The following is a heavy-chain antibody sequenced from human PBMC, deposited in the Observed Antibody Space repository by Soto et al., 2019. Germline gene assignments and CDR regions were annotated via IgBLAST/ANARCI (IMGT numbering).Heavy chain of an antibody. Sequence: SETLSLTCTVSGGSISSYYWSWIRQPPGKGLEWIGYIYYSGSTNYNPSLKSRVTISVDTSKNQFSLKLSSVTAADTAVYYCARHATYYDILTGRTPKYYFDYWGQGTLVTVS. CDR2: IYYSGST. CDR1: GGSISSYY. J-gene: IGHJ4*02. CDR3: ARHATYYDILTGRTPKYYFDY. V-gene: IGHV4-59*08. D-gene: IGHD3-9*01.